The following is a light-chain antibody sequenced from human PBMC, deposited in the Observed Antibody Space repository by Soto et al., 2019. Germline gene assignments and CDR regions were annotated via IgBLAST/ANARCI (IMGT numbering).Light chain of an antibody. CDR2: RNN. V-gene: IGLV1-47*01. CDR1: SSNIGGNY. Sequence: QSVLTQPPSASGTPGQTVTISCSGSSSNIGGNYVYWYQQLPGTAPKLLIYRNNQRPSGVPDRFSGSKSGTSASLAITGLRSEDEADYYCATWDDSLSGFYVFGTGTKLTVL. CDR3: ATWDDSLSGFYV. J-gene: IGLJ1*01.